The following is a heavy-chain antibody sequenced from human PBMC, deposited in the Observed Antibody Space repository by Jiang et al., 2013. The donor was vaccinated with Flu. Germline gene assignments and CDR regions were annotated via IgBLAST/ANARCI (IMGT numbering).Heavy chain of an antibody. CDR3: ARAHYYDSTAYYYDY. V-gene: IGHV1-2*06. Sequence: QLVESGAEVKKPGASVKVSCKASGYTFTAYYIHWVRQAPGQGLEWMGRLNPNSGDTSYAQKFQGRVAMTRDTSISTGYMELRRLTSDDTAVYYCARAHYYDSTAYYYDYWGQGTLVTVSS. CDR1: GYTFTAYY. CDR2: LNPNSGDT. D-gene: IGHD3-22*01. J-gene: IGHJ4*02.